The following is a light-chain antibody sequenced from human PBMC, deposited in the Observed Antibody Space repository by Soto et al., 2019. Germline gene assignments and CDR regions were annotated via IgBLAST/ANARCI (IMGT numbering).Light chain of an antibody. Sequence: EIVLTQYPGTLSLSPGQRATLSCRASQNIRSNYVAWYQQKPGQAPRLLIVGSSTTATGIPDRFSASGSGTEFSLTISRLEPEDCAVYCCQQYGYEPLTFGGGTTVEI. CDR1: QNIRSNY. J-gene: IGKJ4*01. V-gene: IGKV3-20*01. CDR2: GSS. CDR3: QQYGYEPLT.